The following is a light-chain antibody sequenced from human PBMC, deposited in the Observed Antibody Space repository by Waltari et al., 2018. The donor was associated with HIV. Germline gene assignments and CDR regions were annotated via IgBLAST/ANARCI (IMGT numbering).Light chain of an antibody. Sequence: QSALPQPRSVSGSPGQSVTISSTGTSSDVGGSNYVSWYQQHPGKTPKLMIYDVRKRPSGVPDRFSGSKSGNTASLTISGLQAEDEAYYYCCSYAGSYTYVFATGTQVTVL. J-gene: IGLJ1*01. CDR1: SSDVGGSNY. CDR2: DVR. CDR3: CSYAGSYTYV. V-gene: IGLV2-11*01.